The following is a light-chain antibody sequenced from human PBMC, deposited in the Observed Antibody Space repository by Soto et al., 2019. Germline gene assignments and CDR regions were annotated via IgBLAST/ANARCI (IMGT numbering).Light chain of an antibody. CDR1: SSDVGAYNY. V-gene: IGLV2-8*01. J-gene: IGLJ3*02. CDR2: EVT. Sequence: QSALTQPASVSGSPGQSITISCTGTSSDVGAYNYVSWYQQHPGEAPTLIIYEVTKRPSGVPDRFSGSKSGNTASLTVSGLQAEDEADYYCSSYAGSNNVVFGGGTKLTVL. CDR3: SSYAGSNNVV.